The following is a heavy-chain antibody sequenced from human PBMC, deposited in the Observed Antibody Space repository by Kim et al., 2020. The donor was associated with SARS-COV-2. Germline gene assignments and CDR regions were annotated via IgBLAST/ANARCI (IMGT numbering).Heavy chain of an antibody. V-gene: IGHV4-39*07. D-gene: IGHD5-18*01. Sequence: SETLSLTCTVSGGSISSSSYFWGWIRQPPGKGLEWIGSIYYSGSTYYNPSLKSRVTISVDTSKNQFSLKLSSVTAADTAVYYCARDGPKSTAHHDAFDI. CDR1: GGSISSSSYF. CDR2: IYYSGST. CDR3: ARDGPKSTAHHDAFDI. J-gene: IGHJ3*02.